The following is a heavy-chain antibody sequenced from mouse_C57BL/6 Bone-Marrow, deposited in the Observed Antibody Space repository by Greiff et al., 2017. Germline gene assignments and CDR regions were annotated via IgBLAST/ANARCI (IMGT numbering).Heavy chain of an antibody. CDR1: GYTFTDYY. CDR2: INPYNGGT. CDR3: ARWSYAMDY. J-gene: IGHJ4*01. V-gene: IGHV1-19*01. Sequence: SGPVLVKPGASVKMSCKASGYTFTDYYMNWVKQSHGKSLEWIGVINPYNGGTSYNQKFKGKATLTVDKSSSTAYMELNSLTSEDSAVYYCARWSYAMDYWGQGTSVTVSS.